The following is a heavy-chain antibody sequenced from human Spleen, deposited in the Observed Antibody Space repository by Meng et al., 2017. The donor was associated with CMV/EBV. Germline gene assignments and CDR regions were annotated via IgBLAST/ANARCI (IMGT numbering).Heavy chain of an antibody. D-gene: IGHD3-3*01. J-gene: IGHJ1*01. V-gene: IGHV3-23*01. CDR3: AKVSEWHLSEYLQH. CDR1: GFTFTSYA. Sequence: ASGFTFTSYAMTWVRQAPGKGLEWVSAISGSDGSTYYADSVKGRFTISGDSSKSTLYLQMNSLRVEDTAIYYCAKVSEWHLSEYLQHWGQGTLVTVSS. CDR2: ISGSDGST.